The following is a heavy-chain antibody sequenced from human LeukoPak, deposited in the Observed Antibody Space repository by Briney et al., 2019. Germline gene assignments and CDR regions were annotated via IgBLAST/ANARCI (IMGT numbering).Heavy chain of an antibody. D-gene: IGHD3-3*01. CDR2: INHSGST. CDR1: GGSFSGYY. V-gene: IGHV4-34*01. Sequence: SETLSLTSAVYGGSFSGYYWSWIRQPPGKGLEWIGEINHSGSTNYNPSLKSRVTISVDTSKNQFSLKLSSVTAADTAVYYCARGSKITIFGVAHKGFDYWGQGTLVTVSS. CDR3: ARGSKITIFGVAHKGFDY. J-gene: IGHJ4*02.